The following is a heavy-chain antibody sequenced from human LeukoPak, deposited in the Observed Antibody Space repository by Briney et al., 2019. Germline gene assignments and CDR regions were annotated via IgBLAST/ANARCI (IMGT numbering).Heavy chain of an antibody. J-gene: IGHJ4*02. V-gene: IGHV3-73*01. CDR1: DFTFSGSA. D-gene: IGHD6-13*01. CDR3: TREVGSWFDY. Sequence: GGSLTLSCAASDFTFSGSAMHWVRQASGRGLEWVGRIRDKANTYATSYAASVKGRFTIFRDDLKNTAYLQMNSLKTEDTALYYCTREVGSWFDYWGQGTLVTVSS. CDR2: IRDKANTYAT.